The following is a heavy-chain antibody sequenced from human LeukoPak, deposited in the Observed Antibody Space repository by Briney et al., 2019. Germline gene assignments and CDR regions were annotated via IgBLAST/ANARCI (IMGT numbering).Heavy chain of an antibody. CDR2: IRSKAYGGTT. V-gene: IGHV3-49*04. CDR3: TRGGDYYGSGSYYNLDY. J-gene: IGHJ4*02. Sequence: GGSLRLSCTASGFTFGDYAMSWVRQAPGKGLEWVGFIRSKAYGGTTEYAASVKGRFTISRDDSKSIAYLQMNSLKTEDTAVYYYTRGGDYYGSGSYYNLDYWGQGTLVTVSS. CDR1: GFTFGDYA. D-gene: IGHD3-10*01.